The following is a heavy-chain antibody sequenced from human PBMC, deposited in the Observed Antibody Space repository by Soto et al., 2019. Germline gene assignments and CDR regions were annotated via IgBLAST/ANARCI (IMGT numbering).Heavy chain of an antibody. CDR2: MNPNSGNT. CDR3: AGAVVDNYYYGMDV. V-gene: IGHV1-8*01. Sequence: QVQLVQSGAEVKKPGASVKVSCKASGYTFTSYDINWVRQATGQGREWRGWMNPNSGNTGYAQKFQGRVTMTRNTSISTAYMELSSLRSEDTAGYYCAGAVVDNYYYGMDVWGQGTTVTVSS. J-gene: IGHJ6*02. D-gene: IGHD5-12*01. CDR1: GYTFTSYD.